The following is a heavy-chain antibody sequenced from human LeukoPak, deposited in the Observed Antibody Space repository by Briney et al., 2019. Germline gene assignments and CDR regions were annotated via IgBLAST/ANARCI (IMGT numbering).Heavy chain of an antibody. CDR3: ARDYDSSGYSDAFDI. CDR2: INWNGGST. Sequence: GGSLRLSCAASGFTFDDYGMSWVRQAPGRGLEWVSGINWNGGSTGYADSVKGRFTISRDNAKNSLYLQMNSLRAEDTALYYCARDYDSSGYSDAFDIWGQGTMVTVSS. D-gene: IGHD3-22*01. J-gene: IGHJ3*02. CDR1: GFTFDDYG. V-gene: IGHV3-20*04.